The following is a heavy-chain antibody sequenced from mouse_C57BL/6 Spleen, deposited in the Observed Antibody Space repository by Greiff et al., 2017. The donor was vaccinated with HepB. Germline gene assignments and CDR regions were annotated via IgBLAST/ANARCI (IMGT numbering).Heavy chain of an antibody. J-gene: IGHJ2*01. CDR1: GYTFTDYE. Sequence: VHLVESGAELVRPGASVTLSCKASGYTFTDYEMHWVKQTPVHGLEWIGAIDPETGGTAYNQKFKGKAILTADKSSSTAYMELRSLTSEDSAVYYCTRGATMVTTGHFDYWGQGTTLTVSS. CDR3: TRGATMVTTGHFDY. D-gene: IGHD2-2*01. V-gene: IGHV1-15*01. CDR2: IDPETGGT.